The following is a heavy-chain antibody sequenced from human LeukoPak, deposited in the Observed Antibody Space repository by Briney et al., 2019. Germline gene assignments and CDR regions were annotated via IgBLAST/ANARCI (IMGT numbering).Heavy chain of an antibody. D-gene: IGHD6-13*01. CDR3: ARVEGSNQAAGRGPFDY. CDR2: ISYDGSNK. J-gene: IGHJ4*02. V-gene: IGHV3-30-3*01. CDR1: GFTFSSYA. Sequence: GRSLRLSCAASGFTFSSYAMHWVRQAPGKGLEWVAVISYDGSNKYYADSVKGRFTISRDNSKNTLYLQMNSLRAEDTAVYYCARVEGSNQAAGRGPFDYWGQGTLVTASS.